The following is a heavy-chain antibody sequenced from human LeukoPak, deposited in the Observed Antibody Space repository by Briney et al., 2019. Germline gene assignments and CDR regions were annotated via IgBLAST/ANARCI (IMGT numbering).Heavy chain of an antibody. D-gene: IGHD3-9*01. Sequence: GGSLRLSCAASGFTFSSYWMSWVRQAPGKGLEWVANIKHDGSEKYYVDSVKGRFTISRDNAKNSLYLQMNSLRAEDTAVYYCARGSPYYDILTGYFWDWGQGTLVTVSS. CDR3: ARGSPYYDILTGYFWD. CDR1: GFTFSSYW. J-gene: IGHJ4*02. V-gene: IGHV3-7*01. CDR2: IKHDGSEK.